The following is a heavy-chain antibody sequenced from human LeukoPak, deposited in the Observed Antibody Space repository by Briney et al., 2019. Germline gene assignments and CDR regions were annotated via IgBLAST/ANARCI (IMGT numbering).Heavy chain of an antibody. CDR1: GFTFNNYG. J-gene: IGHJ4*02. CDR3: AKGRLTPTKFGVATIPLPFDY. D-gene: IGHD5-12*01. Sequence: PGRSLRLSCAASGFTFNNYGFHWVRQAPGKALEWVALISHDGRNEYYADSVKGRFTISRDDSKNTLYLQMNSLRAEDTAVYYCAKGRLTPTKFGVATIPLPFDYWGQGTLVTVSS. V-gene: IGHV3-30*18. CDR2: ISHDGRNE.